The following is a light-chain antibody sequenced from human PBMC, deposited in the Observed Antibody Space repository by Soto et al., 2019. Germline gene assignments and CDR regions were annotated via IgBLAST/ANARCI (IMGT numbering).Light chain of an antibody. J-gene: IGKJ1*01. Sequence: EIVMTQSPANLSVSPGERATLSFRASQSVSSNLAWYQQKPGQAPSILIYGASTRATGIPARFSGSGSGTEFTLTISSLQSEDFAVYYFQQYNNWPPETFGQGTKLEIK. CDR3: QQYNNWPPET. V-gene: IGKV3-15*01. CDR1: QSVSSN. CDR2: GAS.